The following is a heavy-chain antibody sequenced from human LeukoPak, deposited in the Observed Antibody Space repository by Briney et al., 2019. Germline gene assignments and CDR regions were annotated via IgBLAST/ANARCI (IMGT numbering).Heavy chain of an antibody. D-gene: IGHD3-10*01. CDR3: AKRRTDYYGSGSPPGDSFDT. CDR2: ISGSGRST. J-gene: IGHJ3*02. V-gene: IGHV3-23*01. Sequence: PGGSLRLSCAASGFTFRSYAMSWVRQAPGKGLEWVSAISGSGRSTYYADSVKGRFTISRDNSKNTLYLQMNSLRAEDTAVYYCAKRRTDYYGSGSPPGDSFDTWGQGTMVTVSS. CDR1: GFTFRSYA.